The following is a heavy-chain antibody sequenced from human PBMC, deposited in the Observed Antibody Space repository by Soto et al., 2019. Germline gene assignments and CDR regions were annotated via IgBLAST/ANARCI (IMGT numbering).Heavy chain of an antibody. CDR2: ISGGGARA. Sequence: EVQLLESGGGLVQPGGSLRLSCVGSGFTFINYAMNWVRQPQGKGLEWVSTISGGGARAFDADTVKGRFTISRDNSKNTVNLQMISLRADDTAVYYCARKVLGSTSRPDWWYFDLWGRGTLVTVSS. D-gene: IGHD2-2*01. CDR1: GFTFINYA. CDR3: ARKVLGSTSRPDWWYFDL. V-gene: IGHV3-23*01. J-gene: IGHJ2*01.